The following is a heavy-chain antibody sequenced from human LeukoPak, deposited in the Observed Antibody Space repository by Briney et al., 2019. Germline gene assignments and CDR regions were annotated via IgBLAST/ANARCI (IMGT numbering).Heavy chain of an antibody. CDR1: GFTFSGYV. Sequence: GGSLRLSCAASGFTFSGYVMSWVRQAPGKGLEWVSSISGSGSSKHYADSVKGQFTISRDNSKNTLYLQMNSLRAEDTAVYYCARASNWNYGDYWGQGTLVTVPS. D-gene: IGHD1-7*01. J-gene: IGHJ4*02. CDR2: ISGSGSSK. CDR3: ARASNWNYGDY. V-gene: IGHV3-23*01.